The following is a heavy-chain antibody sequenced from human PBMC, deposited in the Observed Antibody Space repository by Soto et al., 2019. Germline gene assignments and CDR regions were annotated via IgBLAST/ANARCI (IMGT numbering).Heavy chain of an antibody. Sequence: ASAKVSCKDSGYTFASHGFSWVRQAPGQGLEWMGWINPNSGGTNYAQKFQGRVTMTRDTSISTAYMELSRLRSDDTAVYYCAHRRPPHDAFDIWGQGTMVTVSS. CDR1: GYTFASHG. CDR2: INPNSGGT. CDR3: AHRRPPHDAFDI. J-gene: IGHJ3*02. V-gene: IGHV1-2*02.